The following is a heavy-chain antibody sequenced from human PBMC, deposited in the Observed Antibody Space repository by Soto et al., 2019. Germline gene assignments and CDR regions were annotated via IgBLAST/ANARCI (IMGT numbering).Heavy chain of an antibody. V-gene: IGHV6-1*01. J-gene: IGHJ6*02. CDR2: TYYRSKWYN. D-gene: IGHD4-17*01. Sequence: SQTLSLTCAISGDSVSSNSAAWNWIRQSPSRGLEWLGGTYYRSKWYNDYAVSVKSRITINPDTSKNQFSLQLNSVTPEDTAVYYCARFETTVYYYYYGMDVWGQGTTVTVSS. CDR3: ARFETTVYYYYYGMDV. CDR1: GDSVSSNSAA.